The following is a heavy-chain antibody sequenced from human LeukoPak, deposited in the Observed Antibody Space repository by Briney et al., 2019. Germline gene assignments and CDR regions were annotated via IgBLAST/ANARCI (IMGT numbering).Heavy chain of an antibody. Sequence: GGSLRLSCSGSGFTFGGYAVSWFRQVPGKGLEWVSVIYSGGSTYYADSVKGRFTISRDNSKNTLYLQTNSLRAEDTAVYYCARAPNYGDRAYWGQGTLVTVSS. J-gene: IGHJ4*02. CDR3: ARAPNYGDRAY. CDR1: GFTFGGYA. CDR2: IYSGGST. D-gene: IGHD4-17*01. V-gene: IGHV3-53*01.